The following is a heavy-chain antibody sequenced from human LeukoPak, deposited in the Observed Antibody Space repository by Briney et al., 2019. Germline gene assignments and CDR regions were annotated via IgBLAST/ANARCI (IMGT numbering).Heavy chain of an antibody. Sequence: PGGSLRLSCAASGFTFSSYAMSWVRQAPGKGLEWVPAFSGSGGSTYYADSVKGRFTISRDNSKNTLYLQMNSLRAEDTAVYYCANYPMVRGVSIKYGMDVWGQGTTVTVSS. D-gene: IGHD3-10*01. J-gene: IGHJ6*02. CDR2: FSGSGGST. CDR1: GFTFSSYA. CDR3: ANYPMVRGVSIKYGMDV. V-gene: IGHV3-23*01.